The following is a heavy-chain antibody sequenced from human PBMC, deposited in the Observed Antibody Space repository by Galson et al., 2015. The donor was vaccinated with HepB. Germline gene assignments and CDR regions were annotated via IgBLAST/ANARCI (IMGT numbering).Heavy chain of an antibody. CDR3: TRSPTVISGGHMDV. Sequence: SLRLSCAASGFTFSGSAMHWVRQASGKGLEWVGRIRSKANSYATAYAASVKGRFTISRDDSKNTAYLQMNSLKTEDTAVYYCTRSPTVISGGHMDVWGKGTTVTVSS. D-gene: IGHD4-17*01. CDR2: IRSKANSYAT. J-gene: IGHJ6*03. CDR1: GFTFSGSA. V-gene: IGHV3-73*01.